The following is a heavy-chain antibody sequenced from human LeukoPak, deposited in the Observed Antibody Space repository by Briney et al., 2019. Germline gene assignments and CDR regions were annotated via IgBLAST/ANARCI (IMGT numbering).Heavy chain of an antibody. CDR3: AKDRWELPQLDY. D-gene: IGHD1-26*01. V-gene: IGHV3-23*01. Sequence: GRSLRLSCSASGFTFSSYAMSWVRQAPGKGLEWVSAISGSGGSTYYADSVKGRFTISRDNSKNTLYLQMNSLRAEDTAVYYCAKDRWELPQLDYWGQGTLVTDSS. CDR2: ISGSGGST. CDR1: GFTFSSYA. J-gene: IGHJ4*02.